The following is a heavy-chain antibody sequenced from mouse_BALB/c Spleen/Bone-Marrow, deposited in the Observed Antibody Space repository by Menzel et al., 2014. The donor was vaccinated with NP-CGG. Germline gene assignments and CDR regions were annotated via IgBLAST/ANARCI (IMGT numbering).Heavy chain of an antibody. Sequence: VQLKESGPELMKPGASVKISCKASGYSFTSYYMHWVKQSHGKSLEWIGCIDPFNGGTSYNQKFKGKATLTVDKSSNTAYMHLSSLTSEDSAVYYCARAYDFLDYWGQGSTLTVSS. V-gene: IGHV1S135*01. CDR1: GYSFTSYY. CDR2: IDPFNGGT. J-gene: IGHJ2*01. CDR3: ARAYDFLDY. D-gene: IGHD2-4*01.